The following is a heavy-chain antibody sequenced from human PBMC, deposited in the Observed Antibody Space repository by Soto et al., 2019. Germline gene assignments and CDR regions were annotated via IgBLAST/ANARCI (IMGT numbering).Heavy chain of an antibody. CDR3: ARQNYYDSSGYYSSVGAFDI. CDR1: GFTFSSYD. Sequence: GGSLRLSCVASGFTFSSYDMHWVRQATGKGLEWVSAIGTAGDTYYPGSVKGRFTISRENAKNSLYLQMNSLRAGDTAVYYCARQNYYDSSGYYSSVGAFDIWGQGTMVTVSS. D-gene: IGHD3-22*01. V-gene: IGHV3-13*01. J-gene: IGHJ3*02. CDR2: IGTAGDT.